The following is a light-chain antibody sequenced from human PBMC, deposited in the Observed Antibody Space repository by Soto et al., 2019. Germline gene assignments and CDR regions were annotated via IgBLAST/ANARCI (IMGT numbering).Light chain of an antibody. J-gene: IGKJ1*01. CDR2: LGS. CDR1: RGLLHSTGKNY. V-gene: IGKV2-28*01. CDR3: MQALQSPRT. Sequence: DILMTQSPISLPVTPGEPASISCWASRGLLHSTGKNYLDWFLQKPGQSPQLLIYLGSNRASGVPDRFSGSGSGTNFTLKISRVEVEDVGVYYCMQALQSPRTFGRGTKV.